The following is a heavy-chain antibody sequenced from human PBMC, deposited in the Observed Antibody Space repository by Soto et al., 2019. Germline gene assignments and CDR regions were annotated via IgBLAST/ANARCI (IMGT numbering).Heavy chain of an antibody. J-gene: IGHJ6*02. Sequence: GGSLRLSCAASGFTFSSYVMHWVRQAPGKGLEWVAVISYDGSNKYYADSVKGRFTISRDNSKNTLYLQMNSLRAEDTAVYYCARWAFWSGYYYYYYGMDVWGQGTTVTVSS. D-gene: IGHD3-3*01. CDR1: GFTFSSYV. CDR3: ARWAFWSGYYYYYYGMDV. CDR2: ISYDGSNK. V-gene: IGHV3-30-3*01.